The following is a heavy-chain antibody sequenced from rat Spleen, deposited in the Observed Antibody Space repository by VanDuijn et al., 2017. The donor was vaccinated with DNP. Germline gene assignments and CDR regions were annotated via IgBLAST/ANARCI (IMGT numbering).Heavy chain of an antibody. CDR1: GFNFNDYW. CDR2: INQDSSTI. Sequence: EVKLVESGGGLVQPGRSLKLSCAASGFNFNDYWMGWVRQAPGKGLEWIGEINQDSSTIKYVPSLKDKFTISRDNAKNTLYLQMSKHGTEDTAIYYCVREHLGVNYWGQGIMVTVSS. J-gene: IGHJ2*01. CDR3: VREHLGVNY. D-gene: IGHD4-5*01. V-gene: IGHV4-2*01.